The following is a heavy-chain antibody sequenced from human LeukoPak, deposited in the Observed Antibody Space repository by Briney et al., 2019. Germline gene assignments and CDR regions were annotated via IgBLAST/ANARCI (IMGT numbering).Heavy chain of an antibody. CDR3: ATGGRVVADEAFDY. CDR2: VDPEDGET. CDR1: GYTFTDYY. J-gene: IGHJ4*02. D-gene: IGHD3-22*01. V-gene: IGHV1-69-2*01. Sequence: ATVKISCKVSGYTFTDYYMHWVQQAPGKGLEWMGLVDPEDGETIYAEKLHGRVTITADTSTDTAYMELSSLRSEDTAVYYCATGGRVVADEAFDYWGQGTLVTVSS.